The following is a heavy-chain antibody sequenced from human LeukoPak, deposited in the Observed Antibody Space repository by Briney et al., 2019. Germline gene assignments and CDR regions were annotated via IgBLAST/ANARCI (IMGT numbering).Heavy chain of an antibody. J-gene: IGHJ6*02. Sequence: GGSLRLSCAASGFTFSSYDMHWVRQATGKGLEWVSAIGTAGDTYYPGSVKGRFTISRENAKNSLYLQMNSLRAEDTAVYYCARDDYGDYGMDVWGQGTTVTVSS. V-gene: IGHV3-13*01. CDR1: GFTFSSYD. CDR3: ARDDYGDYGMDV. D-gene: IGHD4-17*01. CDR2: IGTAGDT.